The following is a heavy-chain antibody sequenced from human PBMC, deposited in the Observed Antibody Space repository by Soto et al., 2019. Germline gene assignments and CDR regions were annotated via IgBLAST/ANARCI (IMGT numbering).Heavy chain of an antibody. CDR3: ARISGYSSSWYFDY. J-gene: IGHJ4*02. Sequence: LRRTLSLTCAVSGGSISSSNWWSWVRQPPGKGLEWIGEIYHSGSTNYNPSLKSRVTISVDKSKNQFSLKLSSVTAADTAVYYCARISGYSSSWYFDYWGQGTLVTVSS. V-gene: IGHV4-4*02. CDR2: IYHSGST. D-gene: IGHD6-13*01. CDR1: GGSISSSNW.